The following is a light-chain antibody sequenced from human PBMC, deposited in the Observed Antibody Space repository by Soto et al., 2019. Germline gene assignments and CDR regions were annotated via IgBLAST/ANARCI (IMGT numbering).Light chain of an antibody. J-gene: IGKJ3*01. CDR1: QSVSNY. V-gene: IGKV3-11*01. CDR2: DAS. CDR3: QQYGDSVFT. Sequence: EIVLTQSPATLPLSPGERATLSCMASQSVSNYLACYQQKPGQAPSLLIYDASNRATGIPARFSASGSGTDFTLTISSLEPEDFGVYYCQQYGDSVFTFGPGTKVVIK.